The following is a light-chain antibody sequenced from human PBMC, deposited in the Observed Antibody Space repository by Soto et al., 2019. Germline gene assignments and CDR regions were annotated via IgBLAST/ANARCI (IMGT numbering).Light chain of an antibody. Sequence: QSVLTQPPSASGTPGQRVTISCSGRSSNIGSNSVYWYQQLPGTAPKLLIYSNNQRPAGVPDRFSGSKSGTSASLAISVLRSEDEADYYCAAWDDSLSALYVFGTGTKLTVL. CDR1: SSNIGSNS. CDR2: SNN. CDR3: AAWDDSLSALYV. J-gene: IGLJ1*01. V-gene: IGLV1-47*02.